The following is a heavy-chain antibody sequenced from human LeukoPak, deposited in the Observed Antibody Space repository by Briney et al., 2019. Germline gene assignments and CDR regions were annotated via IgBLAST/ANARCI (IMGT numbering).Heavy chain of an antibody. CDR1: GGSFNGYS. CDR3: ARGPLAFRRVAGIFS. D-gene: IGHD6-19*01. Sequence: SQTLSLTCALSGGSFNGYSYTWIRQPPGKGLEWIGEIIHSGGTSYNPSLKSRLTISVDTSRKQFSLKLTSVTAADTALYFCARGPLAFRRVAGIFSWGRGTQVNVSS. J-gene: IGHJ5*02. CDR2: IIHSGGT. V-gene: IGHV4-34*01.